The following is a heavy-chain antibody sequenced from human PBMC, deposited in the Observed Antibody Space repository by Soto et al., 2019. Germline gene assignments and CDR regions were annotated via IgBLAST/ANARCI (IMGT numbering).Heavy chain of an antibody. J-gene: IGHJ4*02. CDR3: GKDFDLEGYSYYIDH. CDR1: GFTFTSYA. D-gene: IGHD4-4*01. Sequence: PGGSLRLSCAASGFTFTSYAMSWVRQAPGKGLEWVSLISWDGDNTFYAESVKGRFTISRDSSKDTLYLQMNSLRSEDSALYYCGKDFDLEGYSYYIDHWGQGTLVTVSS. CDR2: ISWDGDNT. V-gene: IGHV3-43*02.